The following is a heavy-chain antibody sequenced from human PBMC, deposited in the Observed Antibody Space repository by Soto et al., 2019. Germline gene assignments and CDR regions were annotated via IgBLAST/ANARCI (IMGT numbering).Heavy chain of an antibody. Sequence: GGSLRLSCVASGFTFSDFYMSWIRQSPGKGLEWVSYISLSRGYTKYADSVKGRFTISRDNAKNSLYLQMSSLRAEDTAVYYCARSVDLDYWGQGTLVTVSS. CDR3: ARSVDLDY. CDR1: GFTFSDFY. D-gene: IGHD2-15*01. J-gene: IGHJ4*02. V-gene: IGHV3-11*06. CDR2: ISLSRGYT.